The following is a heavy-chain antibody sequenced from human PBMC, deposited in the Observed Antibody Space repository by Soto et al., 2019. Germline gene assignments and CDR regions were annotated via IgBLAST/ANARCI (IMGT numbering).Heavy chain of an antibody. J-gene: IGHJ4*02. D-gene: IGHD6-13*01. CDR3: ATSYGNAWYTY. Sequence: PSETLSLTCTVSGGSISSYYWSWIRQPPGKGLEWIGYIYYSGSTNYNPSLKSRVTISVDTSKNQFSLKLSPVTAADTAVYYCATSYGNAWYTYWGQGTQVTVSS. V-gene: IGHV4-59*08. CDR2: IYYSGST. CDR1: GGSISSYY.